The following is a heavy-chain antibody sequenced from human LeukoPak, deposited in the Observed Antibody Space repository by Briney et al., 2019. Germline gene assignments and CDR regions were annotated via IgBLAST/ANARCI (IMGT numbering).Heavy chain of an antibody. D-gene: IGHD6-6*01. Sequence: PGGSLRLSCAASGFTFSSYSMNWVRQAPGKGLEWVSSISSSSYIYYADSVKGRFTISRDNAKNSLYLQMNSLRAEDTALYYCARESPPYSSSPYYYYYYMDVWGKGTTVTVSS. CDR3: ARESPPYSSSPYYYYYYMDV. CDR1: GFTFSSYS. J-gene: IGHJ6*03. CDR2: ISSSSYI. V-gene: IGHV3-21*04.